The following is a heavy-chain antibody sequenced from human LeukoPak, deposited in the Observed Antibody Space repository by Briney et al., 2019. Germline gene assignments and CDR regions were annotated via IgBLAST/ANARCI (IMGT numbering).Heavy chain of an antibody. CDR1: KFTFSNYA. J-gene: IGHJ4*02. CDR2: ISWNSGSI. Sequence: PGGSLRLSCTASKFTFSNYAMHWVRQAPGKGLEWVSGISWNSGSIGYADSVKGRFTISRDNAKNSLYLQMNSLRAEDTALYYCAKRDYWGQGTLVTVSS. V-gene: IGHV3-9*01. CDR3: AKRDY.